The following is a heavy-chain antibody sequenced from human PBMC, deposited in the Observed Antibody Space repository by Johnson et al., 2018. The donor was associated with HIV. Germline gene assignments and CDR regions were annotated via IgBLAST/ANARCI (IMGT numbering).Heavy chain of an antibody. CDR3: AREGAWEVRPGAFDI. CDR2: IYSGGST. CDR1: GFTVSSNY. Sequence: EKLVESGGGVVQPERLLRLSCAASGFTVSSNYMSWVRQAPGKGLEWVSVIYSGGSTYYADSVKGRFTISRDNSKNTLYRQMNSLRAEDTAVYYCAREGAWEVRPGAFDIWGQGTMVTVSS. D-gene: IGHD1-26*01. J-gene: IGHJ3*02. V-gene: IGHV3-66*01.